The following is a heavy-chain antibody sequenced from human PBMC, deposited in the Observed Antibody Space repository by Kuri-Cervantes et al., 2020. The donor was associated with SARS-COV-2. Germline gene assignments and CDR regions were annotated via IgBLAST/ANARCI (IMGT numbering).Heavy chain of an antibody. Sequence: GESLKISCAASGFTFSSYAMSWVRQAPGKGLERVSAISGSGGSTYYADSVKGRFTISRDNSKNTLYLQMNSLRAEDTAVYYCAKSGGVVILYYYYYYMDVWGKGTTVTVSS. V-gene: IGHV3-23*01. D-gene: IGHD3-3*01. CDR2: ISGSGGST. J-gene: IGHJ6*03. CDR1: GFTFSSYA. CDR3: AKSGGVVILYYYYYYMDV.